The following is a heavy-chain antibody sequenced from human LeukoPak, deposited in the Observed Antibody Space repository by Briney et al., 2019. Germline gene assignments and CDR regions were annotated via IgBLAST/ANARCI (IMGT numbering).Heavy chain of an antibody. J-gene: IGHJ2*01. D-gene: IGHD5-18*01. CDR1: GGSFTTYS. V-gene: IGHV4-4*08. Sequence: SETLSLTCTVSGGSFTTYSWSWIRQPPGKGLDWIGDVHSNGNTNYNPSLKNRVTMSIDTSRDQFSLTLTSVTAADTAIFYCARMIQLWSYWHLDLWGRGTLLRVS. CDR3: ARMIQLWSYWHLDL. CDR2: VHSNGNT.